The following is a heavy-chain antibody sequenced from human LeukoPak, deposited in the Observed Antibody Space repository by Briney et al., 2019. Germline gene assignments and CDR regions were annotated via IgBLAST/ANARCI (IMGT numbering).Heavy chain of an antibody. J-gene: IGHJ4*02. V-gene: IGHV1-2*02. CDR3: ARGRTLSIAVAVTFDY. CDR2: INPNSGGT. Sequence: GASVKVSCKASGYTFAGYYLHWVRQAPGQGLEWMGWINPNSGGTNYAQKFQGRVTMTRDTSISTAYMELSRLRSDDTAVYYCARGRTLSIAVAVTFDYWGQGTLVTVSS. CDR1: GYTFAGYY. D-gene: IGHD6-19*01.